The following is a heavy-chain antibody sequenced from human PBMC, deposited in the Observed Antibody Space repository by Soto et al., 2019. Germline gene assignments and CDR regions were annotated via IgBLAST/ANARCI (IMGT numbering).Heavy chain of an antibody. J-gene: IGHJ6*02. Sequence: ESGPTLVNPTPPLTLTCTFSGFSLSTSGMCVSWIRQPPGKALEWLALIDWDDDKYYSTSLKTRLTISKDTSKNQVVLTMTNMDPVDTATYYCARIPPGDIAAAGGYYYYGMDVWGQGTTVTVSS. CDR1: GFSLSTSGMC. CDR3: ARIPPGDIAAAGGYYYYGMDV. V-gene: IGHV2-70*01. CDR2: IDWDDDK. D-gene: IGHD6-13*01.